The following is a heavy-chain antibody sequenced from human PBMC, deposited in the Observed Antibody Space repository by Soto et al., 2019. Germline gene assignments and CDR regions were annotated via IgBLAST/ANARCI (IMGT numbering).Heavy chain of an antibody. J-gene: IGHJ4*02. Sequence: SVKVSCKASGFTFTSSAVQWVRQARGQRLEWIGWIVVGSGNTNYAQKFQERATITRDMSTSTAYMELSSLRSEDTAVYYCAASTIRTNIVAGYWGQGTLVTVSS. CDR1: GFTFTSSA. CDR3: AASTIRTNIVAGY. V-gene: IGHV1-58*01. CDR2: IVVGSGNT. D-gene: IGHD5-12*01.